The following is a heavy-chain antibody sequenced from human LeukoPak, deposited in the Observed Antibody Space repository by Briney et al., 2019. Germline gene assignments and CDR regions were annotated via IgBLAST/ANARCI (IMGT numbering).Heavy chain of an antibody. J-gene: IGHJ6*03. Sequence: GESLQISCKGSGYIFTSYWIGWVRQLPGKGLEWMGIIYPGDSDTRYSPSFQGQVTISADKFISTAYLQWSSLKASDTAMYYCARHSYYYYYMDVWGKGTTVTVS. CDR3: ARHSYYYYYMDV. CDR1: GYIFTSYW. V-gene: IGHV5-51*01. CDR2: IYPGDSDT.